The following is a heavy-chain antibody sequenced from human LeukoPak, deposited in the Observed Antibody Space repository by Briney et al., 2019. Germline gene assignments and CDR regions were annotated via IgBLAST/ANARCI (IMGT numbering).Heavy chain of an antibody. J-gene: IGHJ4*02. CDR2: ISYDGSNK. D-gene: IGHD3-22*01. Sequence: PGRSLRLSCAASGFTFSSYAMHWVRQAPGKGLEWVAVISYDGSNKYYADSVKGRFTISRDNSKNTLYLQMNSLRAEDTAVYYCARVRSAYYDSPSDYWGQGTLVTVS. CDR3: ARVRSAYYDSPSDY. CDR1: GFTFSSYA. V-gene: IGHV3-30*04.